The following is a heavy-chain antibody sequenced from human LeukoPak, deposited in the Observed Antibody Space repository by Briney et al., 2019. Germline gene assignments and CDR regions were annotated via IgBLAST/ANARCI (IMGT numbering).Heavy chain of an antibody. V-gene: IGHV6-1*01. CDR3: ARDRAGIAVAGQTNYYYYGMDV. J-gene: IGHJ6*02. CDR2: TYYRSKWYN. D-gene: IGHD6-19*01. CDR1: GDSVSSNSAA. Sequence: SQTLSLTCAISGDSVSSNSAARNWIRQSPSRGLKWLGRTYYRSKWYNDYAVSVKSRITINPDTSKNQFSLQLNSVTPEDTAVYYCARDRAGIAVAGQTNYYYYGMDVWGQGTTVTVSS.